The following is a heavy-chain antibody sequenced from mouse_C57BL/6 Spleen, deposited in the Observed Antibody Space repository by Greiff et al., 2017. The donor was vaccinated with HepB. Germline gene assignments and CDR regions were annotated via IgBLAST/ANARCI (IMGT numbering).Heavy chain of an antibody. CDR1: GYTFTSYW. V-gene: IGHV1-53*01. CDR2: INPSNGGT. CDR3: ARAGGYDGGFDY. J-gene: IGHJ2*01. Sequence: QVHVKQSGTELVKPGASVKLSCKASGYTFTSYWMHWVKQRPGQGLEWIGNINPSNGGTNYNEKFKSKATLTVDKSSSTAYMQLSSLTSEDSAVSYCARAGGYDGGFDYWGQGTTLTVSS. D-gene: IGHD2-2*01.